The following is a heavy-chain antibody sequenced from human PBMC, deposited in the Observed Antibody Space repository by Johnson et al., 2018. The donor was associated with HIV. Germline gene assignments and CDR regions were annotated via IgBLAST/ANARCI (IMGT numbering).Heavy chain of an antibody. Sequence: VQLVESGGGVVQPGRFLRLSCAASGFSFSGYGMHWVRQAPGKGLEWVAVIWYDGSNKYYADSVRGRFTISRYNSKNTLYLQMNSLRAEDTAVYYCAKDLIAARRGCDAFDIWGQGTMVTVSS. D-gene: IGHD6-6*01. J-gene: IGHJ3*02. CDR1: GFSFSGYG. V-gene: IGHV3-33*06. CDR2: IWYDGSNK. CDR3: AKDLIAARRGCDAFDI.